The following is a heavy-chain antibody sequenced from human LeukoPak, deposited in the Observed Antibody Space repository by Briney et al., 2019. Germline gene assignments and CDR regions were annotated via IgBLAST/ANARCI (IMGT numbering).Heavy chain of an antibody. CDR2: IYFSGST. V-gene: IGHV4-34*01. CDR1: GGSFSGYY. Sequence: SETLSLTGAVYGGSFSGYYWSWIRQPPGKGLEWIGSIYFSGSTNYNPSLKGRVSISVDTSKNPFSLRLSSVTASDTAVYYCARGRGGNFGGDAFDIWGQGTMVTVSS. D-gene: IGHD4-23*01. CDR3: ARGRGGNFGGDAFDI. J-gene: IGHJ3*02.